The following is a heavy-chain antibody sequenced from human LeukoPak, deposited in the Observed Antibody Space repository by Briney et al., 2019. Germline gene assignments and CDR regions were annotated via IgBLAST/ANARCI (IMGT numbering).Heavy chain of an antibody. Sequence: SVKVSCKASGYAFTGYYMHWVRQAPGQGLEWMGWIIPIFGTANYAQKFQGRVTITTDESTSTAYVELSSLRSEDTAVYYCARLALDPEAFDIWGQGTMVTVSS. J-gene: IGHJ3*02. CDR1: GYAFTGYY. CDR2: IIPIFGTA. V-gene: IGHV1-69*05. D-gene: IGHD1-14*01. CDR3: ARLALDPEAFDI.